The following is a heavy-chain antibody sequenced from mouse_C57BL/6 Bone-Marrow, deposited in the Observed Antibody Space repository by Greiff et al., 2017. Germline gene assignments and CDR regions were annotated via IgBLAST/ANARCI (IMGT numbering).Heavy chain of an antibody. V-gene: IGHV1-43*01. CDR3: ARLTTVVATGYFDY. J-gene: IGHJ2*01. CDR1: GYSFTGYY. Sequence: VQLQQSGPELVKPGASVKISCKASGYSFTGYYMHWVKQSSEKSLEWIGEINPSTGGTSYNQKFKGKATLTVDKSSSTAYMQLKSLTSEDSAVYYWARLTTVVATGYFDYWGQGTTLTVSS. D-gene: IGHD1-1*01. CDR2: INPSTGGT.